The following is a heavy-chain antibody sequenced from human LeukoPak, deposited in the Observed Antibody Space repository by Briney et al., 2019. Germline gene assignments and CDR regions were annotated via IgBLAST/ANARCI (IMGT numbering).Heavy chain of an antibody. Sequence: SVKVSCKVSGGRFSSYALSRVRQAPGQGLEWMGGISPIFGTANYAQKFQDRVTITADESTSTAYVELSSLRSEDTAVYYCARILTGYSNWFDPWGQGTLVTVSS. J-gene: IGHJ5*02. V-gene: IGHV1-69*01. D-gene: IGHD3-9*01. CDR3: ARILTGYSNWFDP. CDR1: GGRFSSYA. CDR2: ISPIFGTA.